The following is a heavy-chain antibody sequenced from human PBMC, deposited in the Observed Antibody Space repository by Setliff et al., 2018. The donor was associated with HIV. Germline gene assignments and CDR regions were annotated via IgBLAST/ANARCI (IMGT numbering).Heavy chain of an antibody. CDR1: GASIGNYF. CDR3: ARDYYESSGYYGWRFDP. V-gene: IGHV4-4*09. J-gene: IGHJ5*02. Sequence: PSETLSLTCTVSGASIGNYFWTWLRQPPGQGLEWIGCIHTSGDVNYNPSLKSRVTISMDMSKKQFSLKLASVTAADTAVYYCARDYYESSGYYGWRFDPWGQGTLVTVSS. D-gene: IGHD3-22*01. CDR2: IHTSGDV.